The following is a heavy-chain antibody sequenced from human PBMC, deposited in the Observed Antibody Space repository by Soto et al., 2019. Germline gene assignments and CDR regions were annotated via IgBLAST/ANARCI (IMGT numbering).Heavy chain of an antibody. D-gene: IGHD2-15*01. CDR3: AKEGQAHCSGGTCFSGWFDS. Sequence: QVQLVESGGGVVQPGKSLRLSCVASGFTFRSYAMHWVRQAPGQGLEWVAFTSYDGSKKDYAESVKGRFTVSRGNFENTLYLEMNSLRTEDTAVYYCAKEGQAHCSGGTCFSGWFDSWGNGTQVIVSS. J-gene: IGHJ5*01. CDR2: TSYDGSKK. V-gene: IGHV3-30*18. CDR1: GFTFRSYA.